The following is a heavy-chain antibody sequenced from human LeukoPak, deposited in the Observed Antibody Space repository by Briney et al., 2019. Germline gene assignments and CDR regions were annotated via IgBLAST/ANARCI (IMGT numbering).Heavy chain of an antibody. CDR1: GYTFTGYY. D-gene: IGHD1-1*01. Sequence: GASVKVSCKASGYTFTGYYMHWVRQAPGQGLEWMGWINPNSGGTNYAQKFQGRVTMTRDTSTSTVYMELSSLRSEDTAVYYCARGTGGLERGGFIDYWGQGTLVTVSS. J-gene: IGHJ4*02. CDR3: ARGTGGLERGGFIDY. V-gene: IGHV1-2*02. CDR2: INPNSGGT.